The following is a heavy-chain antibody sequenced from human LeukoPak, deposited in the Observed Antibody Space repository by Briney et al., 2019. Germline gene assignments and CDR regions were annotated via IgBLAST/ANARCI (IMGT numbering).Heavy chain of an antibody. Sequence: PGGSLRLSCAASGFTFDDYAIHWVRQAPGKGLEWVSGISWNSGSIGYADSVKGRFTISRDNSKKTVYLQMISLRAEDTAVYYCAKDLLYYYGSGSYGGDYWGQGTLVTVSS. J-gene: IGHJ4*02. D-gene: IGHD3-10*01. CDR1: GFTFDDYA. CDR2: ISWNSGSI. CDR3: AKDLLYYYGSGSYGGDY. V-gene: IGHV3-9*01.